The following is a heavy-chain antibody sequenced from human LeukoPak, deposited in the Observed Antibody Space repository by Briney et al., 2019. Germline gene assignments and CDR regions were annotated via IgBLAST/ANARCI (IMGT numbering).Heavy chain of an antibody. CDR3: ARGALGDSSSWYQFDP. D-gene: IGHD6-13*01. CDR1: GGTFSSYA. J-gene: IGHJ5*02. V-gene: IGHV1-69*13. CDR2: IIPIFGTA. Sequence: GASVKVSCKASGGTFSSYAISWVRQAPGQGLEWMGGIIPIFGTANYAQKFQGRVTITADESTSTAYTELSSLRSEDTAVYYCARGALGDSSSWYQFDPWGQGTLVTVSS.